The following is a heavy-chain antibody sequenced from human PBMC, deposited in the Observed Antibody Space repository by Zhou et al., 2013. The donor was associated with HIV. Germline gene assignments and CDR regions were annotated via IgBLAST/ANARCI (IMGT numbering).Heavy chain of an antibody. CDR3: ARGGANDFWSGYYSIGWASFDY. CDR2: MNPNSGNT. D-gene: IGHD3-3*01. Sequence: QVQLVQSGAEVKKPGASVKVSCKASGYTFTGYYMHWVRQAPGQGLEWMGWMNPNSGNTGYAQKFQGRVTISRNTSISTAYMELSSLRSEDTAVYYCARGGANDFWSGYYSIGWASFDYWGQGTLVTVSS. CDR1: GYTFTGYY. V-gene: IGHV1-8*03. J-gene: IGHJ4*02.